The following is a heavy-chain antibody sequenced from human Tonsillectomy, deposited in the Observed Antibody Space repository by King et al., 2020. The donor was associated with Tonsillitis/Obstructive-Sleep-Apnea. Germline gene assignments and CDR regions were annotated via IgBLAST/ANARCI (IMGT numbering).Heavy chain of an antibody. Sequence: VQLVESGGGLVKPGGSLRLSCAASGFTFSDYYMSWIRQAPGKGLEWVSYISSSSSYTNYADSVKGRFTISRDNAKNSLYLQMNSLRAEDTAVYYCARDYDFWSGYWHDAFDIWGQGTMVTVSS. D-gene: IGHD3-3*01. J-gene: IGHJ3*02. V-gene: IGHV3-11*05. CDR3: ARDYDFWSGYWHDAFDI. CDR2: ISSSSSYT. CDR1: GFTFSDYY.